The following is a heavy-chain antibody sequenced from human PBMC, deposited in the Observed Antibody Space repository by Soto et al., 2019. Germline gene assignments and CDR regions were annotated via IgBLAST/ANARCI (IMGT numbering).Heavy chain of an antibody. CDR1: GFPFRSYA. D-gene: IGHD3-9*01. Sequence: GGSLRLSCAASGFPFRSYAMGWVRQAPGKGLEWISVISGSGEITLYTDSVKGRFTISRDSSNNTLSLQMNSLRADDTAIYYCGKARYLLVDQPLYFESWGQGTLVTVSS. CDR3: GKARYLLVDQPLYFES. V-gene: IGHV3-23*01. CDR2: ISGSGEIT. J-gene: IGHJ4*02.